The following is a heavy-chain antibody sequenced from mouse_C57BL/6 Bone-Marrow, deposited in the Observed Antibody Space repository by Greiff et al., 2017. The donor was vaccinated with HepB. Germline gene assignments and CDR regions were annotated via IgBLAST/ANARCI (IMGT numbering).Heavy chain of an antibody. CDR2: IYPGNSDT. CDR1: GYTFTSYW. J-gene: IGHJ4*01. D-gene: IGHD2-4*01. V-gene: IGHV1-5*01. CDR3: TKVIYYDYDFAMDY. Sequence: EVQLQQSGTVLARPGASVKMSCKTSGYTFTSYWMHWVKQRPGQGLEWIGAIYPGNSDTSYNQKFKGKAKLTAVTSASTAYMELSSLTNEDSAVYYCTKVIYYDYDFAMDYWGQGTSVTVSS.